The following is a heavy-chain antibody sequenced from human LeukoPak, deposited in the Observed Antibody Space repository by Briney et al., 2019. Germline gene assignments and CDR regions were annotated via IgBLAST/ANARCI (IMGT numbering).Heavy chain of an antibody. CDR2: INPSGGST. J-gene: IGHJ3*02. V-gene: IGHV1-46*01. Sequence: GASVKVSCKASGYTFTSYYMHWVRQAPGQGLEWMGIINPSGGSTSYAQKFQGRVTMTRDTSISTAYMELSRLRSDDTAVFYCARDHGGDAFDIWGQGTMVTVSS. CDR1: GYTFTSYY. CDR3: ARDHGGDAFDI.